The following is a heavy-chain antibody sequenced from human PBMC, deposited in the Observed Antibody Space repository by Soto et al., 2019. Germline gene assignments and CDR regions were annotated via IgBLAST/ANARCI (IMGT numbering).Heavy chain of an antibody. CDR1: GGSITSYY. Sequence: QVQLQESGPGLVKPSETLSLTCTVSGGSITSYYWSWIRRPPGKGLEWIGYIYFSGSANYNPSLTSRVTIAEDTPKNQFSPKQRAVSAADTGVYYSARRDSGYGDYWGQGTLVTVSS. D-gene: IGHD5-12*01. CDR2: IYFSGSA. V-gene: IGHV4-59*08. J-gene: IGHJ4*02. CDR3: ARRDSGYGDY.